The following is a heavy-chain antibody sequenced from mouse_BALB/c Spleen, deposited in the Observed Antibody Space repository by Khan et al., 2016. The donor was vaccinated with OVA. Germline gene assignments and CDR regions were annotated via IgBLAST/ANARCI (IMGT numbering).Heavy chain of an antibody. CDR3: ARGFYYCVTRLYAMDY. V-gene: IGHV1S34*01. CDR2: ISCCNGTA. J-gene: IGHJ4*01. CDR1: GYSFTGYY. D-gene: IGHD1-1*01. Sequence: LVKTGASVKISCKASGYSFTGYYIHWVRQSHGKSLEWIGYISCCNGTANYNQKFGGRATFTVDTSSSTAYMQFSSLTSEDSAVYFWARGFYYCVTRLYAMDYWGQGTSVTVSS.